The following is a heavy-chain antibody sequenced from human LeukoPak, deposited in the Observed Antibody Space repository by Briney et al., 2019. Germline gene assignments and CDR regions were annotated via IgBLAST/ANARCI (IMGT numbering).Heavy chain of an antibody. CDR2: INPNSGGT. J-gene: IGHJ4*02. V-gene: IGHV1-2*06. CDR1: GYTFTGYY. Sequence: GASVKVSCKASGYTFTGYYMHWVRQAPGQGLEWMGRINPNSGGTNYAQKFQGRVTMTRDTSISTAYMELSGLRSDDTAVYYCARESNSNYLYFDYWGQGTLVTVSS. CDR3: ARESNSNYLYFDY. D-gene: IGHD4-11*01.